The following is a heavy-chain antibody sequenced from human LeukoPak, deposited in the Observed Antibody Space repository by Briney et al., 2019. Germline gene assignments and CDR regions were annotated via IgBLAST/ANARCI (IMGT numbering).Heavy chain of an antibody. V-gene: IGHV4-34*01. CDR3: ASDTVAGTG. CDR2: INHSGIT. Sequence: SETLSLTCAVFGGSFSDYYWSWIRQPPGKGLEWIGEINHSGITNYNPSLKSRVTISADTSKNQFSLKLSPVTAADTSVYYCASDTVAGTGWGQGTLVTVSS. CDR1: GGSFSDYY. D-gene: IGHD6-19*01. J-gene: IGHJ4*02.